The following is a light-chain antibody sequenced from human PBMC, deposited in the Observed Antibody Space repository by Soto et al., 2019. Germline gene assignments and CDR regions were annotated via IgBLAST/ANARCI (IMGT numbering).Light chain of an antibody. J-gene: IGLJ3*02. CDR3: CSYAGSYKGV. V-gene: IGLV2-11*01. CDR1: SSDVGGYNY. CDR2: DVT. Sequence: QSALTQPRSVSGSPGQSVIISCTGTSSDVGGYNYVSWYQQYPGKVPKLMIYDVTKRPSGVPDRFSGSKSGNTASLTISGLQAEDEADYYCCSYAGSYKGVFGGGTKLTVL.